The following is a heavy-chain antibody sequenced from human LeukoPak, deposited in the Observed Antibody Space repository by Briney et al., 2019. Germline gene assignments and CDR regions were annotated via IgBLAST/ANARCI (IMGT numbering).Heavy chain of an antibody. CDR1: GFTFSHYG. V-gene: IGHV3-30*03. J-gene: IGHJ3*02. Sequence: GGPLRLSCAASGFTFSHYGVHWVRQAPGKGLEWVAVISYDGSNKYFADSVKGRFTISRDNAKNSLYLQMNSLRAEDTAVYYCASGLTVTLDAFDIWGQGTMVTVSS. CDR2: ISYDGSNK. D-gene: IGHD4-17*01. CDR3: ASGLTVTLDAFDI.